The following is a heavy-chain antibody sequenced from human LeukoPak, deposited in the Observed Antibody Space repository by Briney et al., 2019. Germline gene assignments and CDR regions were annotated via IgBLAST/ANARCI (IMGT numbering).Heavy chain of an antibody. D-gene: IGHD2-2*01. V-gene: IGHV4-30-2*01. J-gene: IGHJ4*02. Sequence: SQTLSLTCAVSGGSISSGGYSWSWIRQPPGKGLEWIGYINHSGSTNYNPSLKSRVTISVDTSKNQFSLKLSSVTAADTAVYYCTGNIVVVPAAPRVGIDYWGQGTLVTVSS. CDR2: INHSGST. CDR1: GGSISSGGYS. CDR3: TGNIVVVPAAPRVGIDY.